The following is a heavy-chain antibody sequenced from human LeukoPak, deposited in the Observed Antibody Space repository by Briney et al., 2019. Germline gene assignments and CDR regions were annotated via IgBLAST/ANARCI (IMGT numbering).Heavy chain of an antibody. CDR3: ARRQLYRRNWYFDL. CDR1: GFTFSSYS. D-gene: IGHD1-26*01. CDR2: ISTSSSYI. V-gene: IGHV3-21*01. Sequence: GGSLRLSCAAYGFTFSSYSMNWVRQAPGKGLEWVSFISTSSSYIYYADSVKGRFTISRDNAKNSLYLEMNSLRAEDTAVYYCARRQLYRRNWYFDLWGRGTLVTVSS. J-gene: IGHJ2*01.